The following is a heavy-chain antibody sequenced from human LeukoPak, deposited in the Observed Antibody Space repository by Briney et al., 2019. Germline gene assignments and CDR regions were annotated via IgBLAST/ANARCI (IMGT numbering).Heavy chain of an antibody. V-gene: IGHV1-2*02. CDR3: ARSRDSSGYYYGDDAFDI. J-gene: IGHJ3*02. Sequence: ASVKVSCKASGYTFTGYYMHWVRQAPGQGLEWMRWINPNSGGTNYAQKFQGRVTMTRDTSISTAYMELSRLRSDDTAVYYCARSRDSSGYYYGDDAFDIWGQGTMVTVSS. CDR1: GYTFTGYY. D-gene: IGHD3-22*01. CDR2: INPNSGGT.